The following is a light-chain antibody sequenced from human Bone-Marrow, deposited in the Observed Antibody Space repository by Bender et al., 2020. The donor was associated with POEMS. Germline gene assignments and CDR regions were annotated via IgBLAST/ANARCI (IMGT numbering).Light chain of an antibody. Sequence: QSALPQPASVSGSPGQSITTSCTGTSNDVGKFKFVSWYQQRPGTAPKLIIYEVAKRPSGVSDRFSGSKSGNTASLTVSGLQAEDEAVYFCCAFTAINTFAYVFGTGTTVTVL. CDR3: CAFTAINTFAYV. V-gene: IGLV2-23*02. CDR1: SNDVGKFKF. J-gene: IGLJ1*01. CDR2: EVA.